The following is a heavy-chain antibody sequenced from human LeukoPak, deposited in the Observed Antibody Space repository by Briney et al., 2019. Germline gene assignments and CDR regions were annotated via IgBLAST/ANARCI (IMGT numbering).Heavy chain of an antibody. CDR3: TTPAPGIAVAGRGDY. CDR1: GFTFSNAW. J-gene: IGHJ4*02. Sequence: GGSLRLSCAASGFTFSNAWMSWVRQAPGKGLEWVGRIKSKTDGGTTDYAAPVKGRFTISRDDSKNTLYLQMNSLKTEDTAVYYCTTPAPGIAVAGRGDYWGQGTLVTVSS. D-gene: IGHD6-19*01. CDR2: IKSKTDGGTT. V-gene: IGHV3-15*01.